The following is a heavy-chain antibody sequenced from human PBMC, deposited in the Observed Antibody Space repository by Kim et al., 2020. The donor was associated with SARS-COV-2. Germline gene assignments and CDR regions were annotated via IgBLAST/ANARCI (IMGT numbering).Heavy chain of an antibody. D-gene: IGHD3-22*01. CDR2: ISWNSGSI. CDR1: GFTFDDYA. V-gene: IGHV3-9*01. J-gene: IGHJ2*01. CDR3: AKALRITMIVVDSGFDL. Sequence: GGSLRLSCAASGFTFDDYAMHWVRQAPRKGLEWVSGISWNSGSIGYADSVKGRFTISRDNAKNSLYLQMNSLRAEDTALYYCAKALRITMIVVDSGFDLWGRGTLVTVSS.